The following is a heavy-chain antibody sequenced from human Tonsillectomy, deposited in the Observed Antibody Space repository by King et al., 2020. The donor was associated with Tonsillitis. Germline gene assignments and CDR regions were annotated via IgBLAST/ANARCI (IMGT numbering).Heavy chain of an antibody. CDR2: INXDXXST. CDR1: GFTFSSYW. Sequence: VQLVESGGGLVQPGGSLRLSCAASGFTFSSYWMHWVRQAPGKGLVWVSRINXDXXSTXXXXSXKXRFTISRDNAKNTLYLQMNSLRAEDTAVYYCARXXGYXSGGSCYXEXNPXDYXXXXTLVXX. D-gene: IGHD2-15*01. J-gene: IGHJ4*02. V-gene: IGHV3-74*01. CDR3: ARXXGYXSGGSCYXEXNPXDY.